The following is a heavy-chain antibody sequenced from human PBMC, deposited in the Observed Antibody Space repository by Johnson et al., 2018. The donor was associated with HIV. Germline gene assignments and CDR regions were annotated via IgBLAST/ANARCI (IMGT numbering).Heavy chain of an antibody. Sequence: VQVVESGGGVVQPGRSLRLSCAASQFSFSSYGMHWVRQAPGKGLEWVAAISFVGIKKYYADSVKGRFTISRDNSKNTLYLQMNSLNPEDTALYYCAKAYLLGPPNDAFHVWGQGTMVTVSS. D-gene: IGHD7-27*01. CDR3: AKAYLLGPPNDAFHV. J-gene: IGHJ3*01. CDR2: ISFVGIKK. V-gene: IGHV3-30*18. CDR1: QFSFSSYG.